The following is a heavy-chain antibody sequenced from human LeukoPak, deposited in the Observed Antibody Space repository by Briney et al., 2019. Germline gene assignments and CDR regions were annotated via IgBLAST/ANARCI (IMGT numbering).Heavy chain of an antibody. CDR1: GFTFSSYS. CDR2: IRKDGSEE. CDR3: ATLDSFLDC. Sequence: GGSLRLSCAASGFTFSSYSMNWVRQAPGKGLEWVANIRKDGSEENYVDSVKGRFTISRDNTKNSLYLQMNSLRAEDTAVYYCATLDSFLDCWGQGTLVTVSP. D-gene: IGHD4-11*01. V-gene: IGHV3-7*01. J-gene: IGHJ4*02.